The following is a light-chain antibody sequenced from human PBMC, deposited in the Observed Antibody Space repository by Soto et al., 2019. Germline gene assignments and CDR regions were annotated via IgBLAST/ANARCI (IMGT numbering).Light chain of an antibody. CDR3: QQYNNWWT. Sequence: EIVLTQSPATLSLSPWEIATLSCRASQSVRSYLAWYQHKHGQAPRLLIYDASNRATGIPARFSGSGSGTEFTLTISSLQSEDFAVYYCQQYNNWWTFGHGTKVDIK. CDR2: DAS. V-gene: IGKV3-11*01. CDR1: QSVRSY. J-gene: IGKJ1*01.